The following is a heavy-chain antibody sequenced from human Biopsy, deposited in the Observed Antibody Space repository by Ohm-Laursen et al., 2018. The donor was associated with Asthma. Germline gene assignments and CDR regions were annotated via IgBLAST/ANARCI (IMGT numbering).Heavy chain of an antibody. Sequence: SVKVSCKISGYSLTDLSMHWVRQAPGQGLEWMGGHDHEEGGTVNAQRFQGRVTITADIFTRAVYMELSGLRFDDTAIYYCARPSPNRDILYYYYHMDVWGQGTTVIVSS. V-gene: IGHV1-24*01. CDR2: HDHEEGGT. CDR3: ARPSPNRDILYYYYHMDV. CDR1: GYSLTDLS. J-gene: IGHJ6*02. D-gene: IGHD3-3*02.